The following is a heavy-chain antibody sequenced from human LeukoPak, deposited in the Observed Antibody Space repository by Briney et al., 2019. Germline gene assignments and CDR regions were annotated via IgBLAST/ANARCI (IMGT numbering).Heavy chain of an antibody. J-gene: IGHJ4*02. D-gene: IGHD1-1*01. Sequence: GGSLRLSCAASGFTFSSYSMNWVRQAPGKGLEWVSSISSSSSYIYYADSVRGRFTISRDNAKNSLFLQMNSLRGEDTAVYYCSKCTTGKTFGSLREIKKTREIDYWGQGTLVTVSS. V-gene: IGHV3-21*01. CDR2: ISSSSSYI. CDR3: SKCTTGKTFGSLREIKKTREIDY. CDR1: GFTFSSYS.